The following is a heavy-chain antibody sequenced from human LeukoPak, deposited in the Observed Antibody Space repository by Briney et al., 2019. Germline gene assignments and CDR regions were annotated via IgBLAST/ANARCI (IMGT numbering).Heavy chain of an antibody. D-gene: IGHD5-24*01. CDR2: ISSSSSYI. J-gene: IGHJ4*02. Sequence: GGSLRLSCAASGFTFSTYSMNWVRQAPGKGLEWVSSISSSSSYIYYGDSVKGRFTISRDNAKNSLYLQMNSLRAEDTAVYYCAREGYSPRDGYNFNFDYWGQGTLVTVSS. V-gene: IGHV3-21*01. CDR1: GFTFSTYS. CDR3: AREGYSPRDGYNFNFDY.